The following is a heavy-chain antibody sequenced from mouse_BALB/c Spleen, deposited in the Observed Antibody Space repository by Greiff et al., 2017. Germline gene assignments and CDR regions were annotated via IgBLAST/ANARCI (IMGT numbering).Heavy chain of an antibody. D-gene: IGHD4-1*01. CDR3: ARKANWDQFDY. V-gene: IGHV5-9-4*01. CDR2: ISSGGSYT. J-gene: IGHJ2*01. Sequence: EVKLMESGGGLVKPGGSLKLSCAASGFTFSSYAMSWVRQSPEKRLEWVAEISSGGSYTYYPDTVTGRFTISRDNAKNTLYLEMSSLRSEDTAMYYCARKANWDQFDYWGQGTTLTVSS. CDR1: GFTFSSYA.